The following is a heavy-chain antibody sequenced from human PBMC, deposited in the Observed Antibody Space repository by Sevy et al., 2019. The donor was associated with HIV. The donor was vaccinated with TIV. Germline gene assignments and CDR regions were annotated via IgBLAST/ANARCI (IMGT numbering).Heavy chain of an antibody. Sequence: SETLSLTCTVSGGSISSYYWSWIRQPPGKGLEWIGYIYYSGSTNYNPSLKSRVTISVDTSKNQFSLKLGSVTAADKAVYYCARDLVGSGSSGPIYYYYYYGMDVWGQRTTVTVSS. V-gene: IGHV4-59*01. J-gene: IGHJ6*02. CDR2: IYYSGST. D-gene: IGHD3-10*01. CDR3: ARDLVGSGSSGPIYYYYYYGMDV. CDR1: GGSISSYY.